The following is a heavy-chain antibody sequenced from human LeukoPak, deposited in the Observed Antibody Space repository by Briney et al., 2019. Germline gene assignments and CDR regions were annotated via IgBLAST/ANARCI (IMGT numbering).Heavy chain of an antibody. V-gene: IGHV3-74*01. D-gene: IGHD1-26*01. Sequence: GGALRLSCTASGFTFSNYWMHWVREAPGKGRVWVSRINGDGSGPTYADSVKGRFTISRDNAKNTLYLQMNSLRGEDTAVYYCARGGASGSYKDWGQGTLVTVSS. J-gene: IGHJ4*02. CDR3: ARGGASGSYKD. CDR2: INGDGSGP. CDR1: GFTFSNYW.